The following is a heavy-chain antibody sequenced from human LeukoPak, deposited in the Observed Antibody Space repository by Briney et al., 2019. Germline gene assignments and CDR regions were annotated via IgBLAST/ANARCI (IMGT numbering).Heavy chain of an antibody. CDR3: ARGGSGWNYYYYYMDV. Sequence: SETLSLTCTVSGGSISSGSYYWSWIRQPAGRGLEWIGRIYTSGSTNYNPSLKSRVTISVDTSKNQFSLKLSSVTAADTAVYYCARGGSGWNYYYYYMDVWGKGTTVTISS. J-gene: IGHJ6*03. CDR2: IYTSGST. CDR1: GGSISSGSYY. V-gene: IGHV4-61*02. D-gene: IGHD6-19*01.